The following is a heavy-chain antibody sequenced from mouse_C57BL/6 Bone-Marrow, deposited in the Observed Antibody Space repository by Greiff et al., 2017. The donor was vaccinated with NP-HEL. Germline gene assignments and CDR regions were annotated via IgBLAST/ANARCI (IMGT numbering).Heavy chain of an antibody. CDR2: INPNYGTT. D-gene: IGHD4-1*01. CDR1: GYSFTDYN. J-gene: IGHJ1*03. Sequence: EVQLQQSGPELVKPGASVKISCKASGYSFTDYNMNWVKQSTGKSLEWIGVINPNYGTTSYNQKFKGKATLTVDQSSSTAYMQLNSLTSEDSAVYYCARERSAGAYWYFDVWGTGTTVTVSS. V-gene: IGHV1-39*01. CDR3: ARERSAGAYWYFDV.